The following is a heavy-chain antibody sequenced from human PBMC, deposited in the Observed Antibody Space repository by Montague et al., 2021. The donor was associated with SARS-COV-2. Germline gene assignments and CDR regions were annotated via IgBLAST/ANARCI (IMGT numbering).Heavy chain of an antibody. CDR2: IHHGGST. V-gene: IGHV4-34*01. CDR3: ARLGDGVVPSPILGVGAYYSYYYMDV. J-gene: IGHJ6*03. CDR1: GGSFSTYS. D-gene: IGHD2-2*02. Sequence: SETLSLTCAVHGGSFSTYSWNWICQPPGKGLEWIGEIHHGGSTNYNPSLKSRVTISADTSKNQFSLKLTSVAAADTAVYYCARLGDGVVPSPILGVGAYYSYYYMDVWGKGTTVTVSS.